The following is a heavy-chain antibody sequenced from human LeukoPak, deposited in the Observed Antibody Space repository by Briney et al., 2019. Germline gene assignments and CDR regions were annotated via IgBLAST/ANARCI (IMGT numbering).Heavy chain of an antibody. CDR2: IYSGGST. J-gene: IGHJ4*02. V-gene: IGHV3-66*01. CDR3: ARGECSGGSCYSTFPLDY. D-gene: IGHD2-15*01. CDR1: GFTVSSNY. Sequence: GGSLRLSCAASGFTVSSNYMSWVRQAPGKGLEWVSVIYSGGSTYYADSVKGRFTISRDNSENTLYLQMNSLRAEDTAVYYCARGECSGGSCYSTFPLDYWGQGTLVTVSS.